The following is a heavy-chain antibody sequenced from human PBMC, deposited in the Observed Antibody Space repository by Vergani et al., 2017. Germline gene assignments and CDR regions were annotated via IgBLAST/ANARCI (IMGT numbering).Heavy chain of an antibody. CDR1: GFTFSNLW. CDR3: ARSPHGYTYGGYISQFDP. V-gene: IGHV3-7*01. CDR2: IKYDGSKK. J-gene: IGHJ5*02. Sequence: EVQLVASGGGLVQRGGSLRLSCEASGFTFSNLWMTWVRQAPGKGLEWVANIKYDGSKKNYVDSVKGRFNISRDNAKNSLYVQMNNLRVEDTAVYFCARSPHGYTYGGYISQFDPRGQGTLVTVSS. D-gene: IGHD5-18*01.